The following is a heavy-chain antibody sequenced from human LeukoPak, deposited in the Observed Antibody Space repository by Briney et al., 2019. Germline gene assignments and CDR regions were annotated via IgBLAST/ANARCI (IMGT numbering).Heavy chain of an antibody. CDR3: ARWGSGDILTGFYKFLGY. J-gene: IGHJ4*02. V-gene: IGHV3-30*04. Sequence: PGRSLRLSCAASGFIFSSYAMHWVRQAPGKGLEWVAVISYDGGNKYYADSVKGRFTISRDNSKNTLYLQMNSLRTEDTAVYYCARWGSGDILTGFYKFLGYWGQGTLVTVSS. D-gene: IGHD3-9*01. CDR1: GFIFSSYA. CDR2: ISYDGGNK.